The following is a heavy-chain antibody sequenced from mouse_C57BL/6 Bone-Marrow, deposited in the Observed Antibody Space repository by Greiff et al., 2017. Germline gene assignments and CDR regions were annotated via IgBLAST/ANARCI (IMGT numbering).Heavy chain of an antibody. CDR3: ATHYYGSFDY. V-gene: IGHV5-4*03. D-gene: IGHD1-1*01. J-gene: IGHJ2*01. Sequence: EVKLMESGGGLVKPGGSLKLSCAASGFTFSSYAMSWVRQTPEQRLEWVATISDGGSYTYYPDNVKGRFTISRDNAKNNLYLQMSHLKSEDTAMYYCATHYYGSFDYWGQGTTLTVSS. CDR2: ISDGGSYT. CDR1: GFTFSSYA.